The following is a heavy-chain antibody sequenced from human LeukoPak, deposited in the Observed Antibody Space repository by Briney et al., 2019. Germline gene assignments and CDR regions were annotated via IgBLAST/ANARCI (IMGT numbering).Heavy chain of an antibody. CDR2: IYSGGST. Sequence: GGSLRLSCAASGFTFSNYWMSWVRQAPGKGLEWVSVIYSGGSTYYADSVKGRFTISRDSSKNTLYLQMNNLRAEDTAVYYCTRGGSIPEIAVAGRGDYWGLGTLVTVSS. J-gene: IGHJ4*02. V-gene: IGHV3-66*01. D-gene: IGHD6-19*01. CDR3: TRGGSIPEIAVAGRGDY. CDR1: GFTFSNYW.